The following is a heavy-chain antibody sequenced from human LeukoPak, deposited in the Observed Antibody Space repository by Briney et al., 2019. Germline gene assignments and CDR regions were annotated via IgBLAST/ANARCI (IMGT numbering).Heavy chain of an antibody. D-gene: IGHD6-13*01. CDR3: ARGYGAAAGTNAFDI. Sequence: SETLSLTCAVYGGSFSGYYWSWIRQPPGKGPEWIGEINHSGSTNYNPSLKSRVTTSVDTSKSQFSLKLSSVTAADTAVYYCARGYGAAAGTNAFDIWGQGTMVTVSS. V-gene: IGHV4-34*01. CDR1: GGSFSGYY. J-gene: IGHJ3*02. CDR2: INHSGST.